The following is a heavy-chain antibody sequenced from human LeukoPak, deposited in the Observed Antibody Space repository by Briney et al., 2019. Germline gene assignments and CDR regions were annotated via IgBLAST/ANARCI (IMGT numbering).Heavy chain of an antibody. CDR1: GYSFTNYY. Sequence: ASVKVSCKASGYSFTNYYLHWVRQAPRQGLEYMGIINPSGGSSGGSTTFAQKFHGRVTMTRDTSTSTVYMELSNLRSDDTAVYYCARGGYIYGSFDNWGQGTLVTVSS. J-gene: IGHJ4*02. D-gene: IGHD5-18*01. CDR2: INPSGGSSGGST. V-gene: IGHV1-46*01. CDR3: ARGGYIYGSFDN.